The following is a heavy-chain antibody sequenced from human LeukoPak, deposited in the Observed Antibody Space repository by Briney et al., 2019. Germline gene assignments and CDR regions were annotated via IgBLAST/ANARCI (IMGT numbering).Heavy chain of an antibody. D-gene: IGHD6-13*01. CDR1: RDFFTSYY. CDR2: INPDSGGT. J-gene: IGHJ4*02. Sequence: ASLKVSCKASRDFFTSYYIHWGRHAPHQGLERMGCINPDSGGTKYAQKFQGRVTMTSDTSISTAYVELTRLRSDDTAVYYCARDRGSSWYVDYWGQGTLVTVA. CDR3: ARDRGSSWYVDY. V-gene: IGHV1-2*02.